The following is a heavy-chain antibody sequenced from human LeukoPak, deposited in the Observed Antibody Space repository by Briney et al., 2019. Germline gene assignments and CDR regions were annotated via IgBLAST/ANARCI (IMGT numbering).Heavy chain of an antibody. J-gene: IGHJ4*02. V-gene: IGHV3-15*01. CDR2: IKSKTDGGTT. CDR3: TTLTGGCSSF. Sequence: GGSLRLSCAASEFTFSSYGMNWVRQAPGKGLEWVGRIKSKTDGGTTDYAAPVKGRFTISRDDSKNTLYLQMNSLKTEDTAVYYCTTLTGGCSSFWGQGTLVTVSS. CDR1: EFTFSSYG. D-gene: IGHD2-2*01.